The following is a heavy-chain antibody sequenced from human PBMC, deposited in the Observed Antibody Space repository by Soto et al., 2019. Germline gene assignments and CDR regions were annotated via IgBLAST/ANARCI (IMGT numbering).Heavy chain of an antibody. V-gene: IGHV4-39*01. D-gene: IGHD1-26*01. CDR1: GGSISSSSYS. CDR3: ARGGPVGVDY. Sequence: QLQLQESGPGLVKPSETLSLTCTVSGGSISSSSYSWGWTRQPPGKGLGWIGSIYYSGSTHYNPALKSRVTMSVDTSKNQFSLKLSSVTAADTAVYYWARGGPVGVDYWGQGTLVTVSS. CDR2: IYYSGST. J-gene: IGHJ4*02.